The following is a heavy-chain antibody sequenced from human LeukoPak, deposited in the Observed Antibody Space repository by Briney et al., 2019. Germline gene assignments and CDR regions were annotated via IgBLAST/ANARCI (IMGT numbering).Heavy chain of an antibody. V-gene: IGHV3-74*01. CDR3: ARAGIAAAGPLYYFDY. CDR2: INSDGSWT. D-gene: IGHD6-13*01. J-gene: IGHJ4*02. CDR1: GNSW. Sequence: GGSLRLSCAASGNSWMHWVRQAPGKGLVWVSHINSDGSWTSYADSVKGRFTISKDNAKNTVYLQMNSLRTEDTAVYYCARAGIAAAGPLYYFDYWGQGTLVTVSS.